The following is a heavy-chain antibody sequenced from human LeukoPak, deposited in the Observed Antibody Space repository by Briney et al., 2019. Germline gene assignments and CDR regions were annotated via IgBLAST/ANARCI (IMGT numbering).Heavy chain of an antibody. D-gene: IGHD4-17*01. V-gene: IGHV3-30*02. CDR2: IRYDGSNK. J-gene: IGHJ4*02. CDR3: TRGSYGDYEY. CDR1: GFIFSSYG. Sequence: GGSLRLSCAASGFIFSSYGMHWVRQAPGKGLEWVAFIRYDGSNKYYADSVKGRFTISRDNSKNTLYLQMNSLRVEDTAVYYCTRGSYGDYEYWGQGTLVTVSS.